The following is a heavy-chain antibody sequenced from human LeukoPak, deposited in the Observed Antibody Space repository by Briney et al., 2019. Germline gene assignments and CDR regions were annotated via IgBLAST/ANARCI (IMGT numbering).Heavy chain of an antibody. CDR3: ARVTVTTTIEHY. Sequence: ASVKASCKASGGTFSSYAISWVRQAPGQGLEWMGGIIPIFGTANYAQKFQGRVTITTDESTSTAYMELSSLRSEDTAVYYCARVTVTTTIEHYWGQGTLVTVSS. CDR1: GGTFSSYA. J-gene: IGHJ4*02. D-gene: IGHD4-17*01. CDR2: IIPIFGTA. V-gene: IGHV1-69*05.